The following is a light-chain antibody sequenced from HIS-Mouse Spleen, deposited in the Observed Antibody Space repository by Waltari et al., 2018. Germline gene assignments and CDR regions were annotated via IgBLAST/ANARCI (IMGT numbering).Light chain of an antibody. Sequence: QSVLTQPPSASGTPGQRVTISCSGSSSNIGSHYVYWYQQLPGTAPKLLIYRNNQRPSGVPDRFSGSKSGTSASLAISGRRSEDEADYYCAAWDDSLSGPVFGGGTKLTVL. CDR2: RNN. V-gene: IGLV1-47*01. J-gene: IGLJ3*02. CDR1: SSNIGSHY. CDR3: AAWDDSLSGPV.